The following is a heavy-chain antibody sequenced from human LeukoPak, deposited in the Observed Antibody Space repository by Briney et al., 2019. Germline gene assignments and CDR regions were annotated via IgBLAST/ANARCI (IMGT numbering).Heavy chain of an antibody. D-gene: IGHD2-2*01. J-gene: IGHJ5*02. CDR3: ARRHPRRYCSSTSCYPERWFDP. CDR2: INHSGST. Sequence: PSETLSLTCAVYGESFSGYYWSWIRHPPGKGVEWIWEINHSGSTNFNPSLKRPVNISEGTSKKQFSLKLSSVTASDTAVYYCARRHPRRYCSSTSCYPERWFDPWGQGTLVTVSS. V-gene: IGHV4-34*01. CDR1: GESFSGYY.